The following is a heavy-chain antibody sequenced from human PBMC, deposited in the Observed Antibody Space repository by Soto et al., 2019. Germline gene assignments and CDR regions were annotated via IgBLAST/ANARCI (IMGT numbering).Heavy chain of an antibody. V-gene: IGHV3-30*18. D-gene: IGHD5-12*01. Sequence: GGSLRLSCAASGFTFSSYGMHWVRQAPGKGLEWVAVISYDGSNKYYADSVKGRFTISRDNSKNTLYLQMNSLRAEDTAVYYCAKGNLPGEYSGAFVYWGQGTLVTVSS. CDR2: ISYDGSNK. J-gene: IGHJ4*02. CDR3: AKGNLPGEYSGAFVY. CDR1: GFTFSSYG.